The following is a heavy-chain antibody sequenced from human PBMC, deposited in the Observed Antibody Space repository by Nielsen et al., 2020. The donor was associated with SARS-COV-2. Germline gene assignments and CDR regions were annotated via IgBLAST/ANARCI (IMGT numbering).Heavy chain of an antibody. CDR1: GFTFSSYS. D-gene: IGHD6-13*01. Sequence: GESLKISCAASGFTFSSYSMNWVRQAPGKGLEWVSSISSSSSYIYYADSVKGRFTISRDNAKNSLYLQMNSLRAEDTAVYYCAREIWAAAGTGDYWGQGTLVTVSS. V-gene: IGHV3-21*01. J-gene: IGHJ4*02. CDR2: ISSSSSYI. CDR3: AREIWAAAGTGDY.